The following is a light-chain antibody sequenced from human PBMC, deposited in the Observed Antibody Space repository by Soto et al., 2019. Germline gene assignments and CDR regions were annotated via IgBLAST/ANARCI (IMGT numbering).Light chain of an antibody. V-gene: IGKV3-20*01. J-gene: IGKJ1*01. CDR1: QSVSSNY. CDR2: GAS. Sequence: EIVLTQSPGTLSLSPGERATLSCRASQSVSSNYLAWYQQKLGQAPRLLIYGASSRATGIPDRFSGSGSGTDLTLTISRLEPEDFAMYSCQQYCSSSRAFGQGTKVEIK. CDR3: QQYCSSSRA.